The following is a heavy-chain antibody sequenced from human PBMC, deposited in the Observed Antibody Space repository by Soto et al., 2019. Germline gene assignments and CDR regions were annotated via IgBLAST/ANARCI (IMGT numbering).Heavy chain of an antibody. J-gene: IGHJ5*01. CDR3: ASLPVPPNGFDS. D-gene: IGHD3-10*02. CDR1: GGSISSSNW. CDR2: IYHSGST. Sequence: QVQLQESGPGLVKPSGTLSLTCAVSGGSISSSNWWSWVRQPPGKGLEWIGEIYHSGSTNCNPSLKSRVTISIDKSKKQFFLKLSSVTAADTAVYYCASLPVPPNGFDSWGQGTLVTVSS. V-gene: IGHV4-4*02.